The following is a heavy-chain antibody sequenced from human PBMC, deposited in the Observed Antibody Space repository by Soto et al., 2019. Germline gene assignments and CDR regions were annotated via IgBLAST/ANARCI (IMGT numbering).Heavy chain of an antibody. J-gene: IGHJ4*02. D-gene: IGHD3-22*01. V-gene: IGHV4-61*01. CDR2: IYYSGST. CDR1: GGSVSSGSYY. CDR3: ARIKKAYYYDSSGYYDY. Sequence: LSLTCTVSGGSVSSGSYYWSWIRQPPGKGLEWIGYIYYSGSTNYNPSLKSQVTISVDTSKNQFSLKLSSVTAADTAVYYCARIKKAYYYDSSGYYDYWGQGTLVTVSS.